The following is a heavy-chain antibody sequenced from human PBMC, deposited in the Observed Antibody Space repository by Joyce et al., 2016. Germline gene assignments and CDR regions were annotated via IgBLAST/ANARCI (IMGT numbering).Heavy chain of an antibody. CDR2: ISDDGNNK. V-gene: IGHV3-30-3*01. D-gene: IGHD1-14*01. CDR1: GFTFSNYV. CDR3: ARQGVFPGGPSYGMDV. J-gene: IGHJ6*02. Sequence: QVVLVESGGDVVRPGRSLSLSCAASGFTFSNYVIHWVRQAPGKGLEWVSLISDDGNNKYYADSVKGRFTVARDNSKNTLYLQMNSLRVEDTAVYYCARQGVFPGGPSYGMDVWGQGTSVTVSS.